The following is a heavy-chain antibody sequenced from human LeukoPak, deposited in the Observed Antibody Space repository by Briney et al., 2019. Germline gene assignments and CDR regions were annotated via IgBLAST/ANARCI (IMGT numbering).Heavy chain of an antibody. CDR3: ASNSFDYYGSGSYSVDY. V-gene: IGHV4-39*01. J-gene: IGHJ4*02. CDR2: IFYSGST. CDR1: GGSISSSSYY. Sequence: KSSETLSLTCTVSGGSISSSSYYWGWIRQPPGKGLEWIGSIFYSGSTYYNPSLKSRVTISVDTSKNQFSLKLSSVTAADTAVYYCASNSFDYYGSGSYSVDYWGQGTLVTVSS. D-gene: IGHD3-10*01.